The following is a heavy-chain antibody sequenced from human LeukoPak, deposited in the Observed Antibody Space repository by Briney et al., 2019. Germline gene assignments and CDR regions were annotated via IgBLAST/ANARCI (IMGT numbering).Heavy chain of an antibody. CDR3: ARDDARGTEIRYFDWLLYQGSASAFDY. D-gene: IGHD3-9*01. J-gene: IGHJ4*02. CDR2: IYYSGST. Sequence: PSETLSLTCTVSGGSISSSSYYWGWIRQPPGKGLEWIGSIYYSGSTYYSPSLKSRVTISVDTSKSQFSLKLSSVTAADTAVYYCARDDARGTEIRYFDWLLYQGSASAFDYWGQGTLVTVSS. V-gene: IGHV4-39*07. CDR1: GGSISSSSYY.